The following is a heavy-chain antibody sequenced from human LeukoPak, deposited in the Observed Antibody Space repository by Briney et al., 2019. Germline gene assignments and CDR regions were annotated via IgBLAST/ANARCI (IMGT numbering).Heavy chain of an antibody. CDR3: ARGDLEAGIFDY. D-gene: IGHD1-1*01. J-gene: IGHJ4*02. CDR1: GGSISSGGYY. CDR2: IYYSGST. Sequence: ASQTLSLTCTVSGGSISSGGYYWSWIRQHPGKGLEWIGYIYYSGSTYYNPPLKSRVTISVDTSKNQFSLKLSSVTAADTAVYYCARGDLEAGIFDYWGQGTLVTVSS. V-gene: IGHV4-31*03.